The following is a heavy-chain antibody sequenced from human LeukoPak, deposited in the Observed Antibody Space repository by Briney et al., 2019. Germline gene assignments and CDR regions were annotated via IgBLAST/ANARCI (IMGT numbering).Heavy chain of an antibody. V-gene: IGHV4-31*03. J-gene: IGHJ5*02. Sequence: PSQTLSLICSVSSDSISSGGFYWHWIRQHPEKGLEWIGYIYSTRTTYYNPSLTSRLTMSLDTSKNQFSLKVTSVTAADTAVYFCARDRPDTTSPTTVGRFDPWGQGTLVTVSS. D-gene: IGHD1-14*01. CDR1: SDSISSGGFY. CDR3: ARDRPDTTSPTTVGRFDP. CDR2: IYSTRTT.